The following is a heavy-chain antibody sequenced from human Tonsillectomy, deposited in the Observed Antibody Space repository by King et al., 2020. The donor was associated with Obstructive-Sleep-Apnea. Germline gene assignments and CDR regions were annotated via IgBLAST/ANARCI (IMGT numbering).Heavy chain of an antibody. J-gene: IGHJ4*02. Sequence: VQLVESGGGVVQPGRSLRVSCVSSGFPFSSYGMHWVRQAPGKGLEWVAFIWYDGSYKYYVDSVKGRFTNSRDNSKNTRYRQMNSLRAEETAVDYVVSDAAAAVGEGYFEYWGQGTLVTVSS. D-gene: IGHD6-13*01. CDR2: IWYDGSYK. CDR3: VSDAAAAVGEGYFEY. CDR1: GFPFSSYG. V-gene: IGHV3-33*01.